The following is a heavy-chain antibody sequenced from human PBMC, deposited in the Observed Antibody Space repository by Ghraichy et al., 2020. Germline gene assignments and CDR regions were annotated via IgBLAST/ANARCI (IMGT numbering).Heavy chain of an antibody. D-gene: IGHD7-27*01. CDR2: INSDGSST. V-gene: IGHV3-74*01. CDR1: GFTFSSYW. Sequence: GGSLRLSCAASGFTFSSYWMHWVRQAPGKGLVWVSRINSDGSSTSYADSVKGRFTISRDNAKNTLYLQMNSLRAEDTAVYYCARLGGQKLGVFDYWGQGTLVTVSS. J-gene: IGHJ4*02. CDR3: ARLGGQKLGVFDY.